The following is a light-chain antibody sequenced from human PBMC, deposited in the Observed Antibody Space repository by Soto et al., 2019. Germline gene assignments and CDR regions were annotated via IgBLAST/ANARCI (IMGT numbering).Light chain of an antibody. V-gene: IGLV2-14*01. CDR2: DVS. Sequence: QSVLTQPASVCGSPGQSITISCTGTSSDVGGYNYVSWYQQHPGKAPKLMIYDVSNRPSGVSNRFSGSKSGNTASLTISGLQAEDEADYYCSSYTSSSTLYVFGTGTTSPS. CDR3: SSYTSSSTLYV. CDR1: SSDVGGYNY. J-gene: IGLJ1*01.